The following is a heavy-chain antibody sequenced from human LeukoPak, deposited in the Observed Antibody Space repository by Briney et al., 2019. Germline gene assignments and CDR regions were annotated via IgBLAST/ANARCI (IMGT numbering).Heavy chain of an antibody. CDR1: GFTFSSYA. V-gene: IGHV3-23*01. Sequence: GGSLSLSCAASGFTFSSYAMSWVRQAPGKGLEWVSAISGSGGSTYYADSVKGRFTISRDNSKNTLYLQMNSLRAEDTAVYYCAKTSGYGYYFDYWGQGTLVTVSS. CDR3: AKTSGYGYYFDY. J-gene: IGHJ4*02. CDR2: ISGSGGST. D-gene: IGHD3-22*01.